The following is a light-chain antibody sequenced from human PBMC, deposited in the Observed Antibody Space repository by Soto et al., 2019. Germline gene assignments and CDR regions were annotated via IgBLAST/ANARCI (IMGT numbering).Light chain of an antibody. CDR1: QGVLYSSNNKNY. CDR3: LQYYRPWT. V-gene: IGKV4-1*01. Sequence: DIVMTQSPDSLAVSLGERATINCKSSQGVLYSSNNKNYLAWYQQKPGQPPKLLIYWASTRESGVPDRFSGSGSGTDFTLTISSLQAEDVAVYYCLQYYRPWTFGQGTKVEIK. CDR2: WAS. J-gene: IGKJ1*01.